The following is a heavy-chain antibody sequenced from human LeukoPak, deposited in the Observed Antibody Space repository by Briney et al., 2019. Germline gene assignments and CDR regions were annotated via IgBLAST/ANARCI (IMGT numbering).Heavy chain of an antibody. J-gene: IGHJ6*03. V-gene: IGHV4-59*01. CDR2: IYYSGST. CDR1: GGSISSYY. D-gene: IGHD3-16*01. Sequence: PSETLSPTCTVSGGSISSYYWSWIRQPPGKGLEWIGYIYYSGSTNYNPSLKSRVTISVDTSKNQFSLKLSSVTAADTAVYYCARGGHYYYYMDVWGKGTTVTVSS. CDR3: ARGGHYYYYMDV.